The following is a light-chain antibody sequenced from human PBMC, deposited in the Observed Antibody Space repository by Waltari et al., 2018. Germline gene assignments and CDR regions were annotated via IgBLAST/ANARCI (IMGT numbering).Light chain of an antibody. V-gene: IGLV3-19*01. J-gene: IGLJ2*01. CDR3: QSADTPGTYVL. Sequence: SSELTQDPAVSVALGQPVRITCQGDSLRSYYASWYQQKPGLAPVLVIYAKNNRPSGIPDRFSGSSSGNTASLTITGAQAEDEADYYCQSADTPGTYVLFGGGTRLTVL. CDR2: AKN. CDR1: SLRSYY.